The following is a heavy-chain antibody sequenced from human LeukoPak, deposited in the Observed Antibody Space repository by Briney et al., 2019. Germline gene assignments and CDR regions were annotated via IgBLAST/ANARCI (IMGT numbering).Heavy chain of an antibody. CDR1: GFTVSSNY. CDR2: IYSGGST. Sequence: GGSLRLSCAASGFTVSSNYMSWVRQAPGKGLEWVSVIYSGGSTYYADSVQGRFTISRDNSKNTLYLQINSLRAENTAVYYCARGGFGYDNSGLFDYWGQGTLVTVSS. J-gene: IGHJ4*02. V-gene: IGHV3-53*01. CDR3: ARGGFGYDNSGLFDY. D-gene: IGHD3-22*01.